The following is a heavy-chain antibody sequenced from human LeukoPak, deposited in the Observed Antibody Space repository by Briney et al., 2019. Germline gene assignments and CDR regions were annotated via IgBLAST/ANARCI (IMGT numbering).Heavy chain of an antibody. J-gene: IGHJ4*02. Sequence: GGSLRLSCAASGFTFSSYAMHWVRRAPGKGLEWVAITSYDGSNKNYVDSVKARFTISRDNSKNTLYLQMNSLRTEDTAVYFCAREGSSSSFDYWGQGTLVTVSS. CDR3: AREGSSSSFDY. D-gene: IGHD6-19*01. CDR2: TSYDGSNK. CDR1: GFTFSSYA. V-gene: IGHV3-30*01.